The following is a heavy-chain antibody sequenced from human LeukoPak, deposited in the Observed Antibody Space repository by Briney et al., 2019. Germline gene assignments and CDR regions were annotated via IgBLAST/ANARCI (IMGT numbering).Heavy chain of an antibody. CDR1: GGSISGHY. D-gene: IGHD6-19*01. J-gene: IGHJ4*02. Sequence: PSETLSLTCSVSGGSISGHYWGWIRQTPGKGLDWIGYISYSGNTDYNPSLKSRVTISLDTAENQFSLKLSSVTAADTAVYFCARYGSGWYEGYFDHWGQGTRVTVSS. CDR2: ISYSGNT. V-gene: IGHV4-59*11. CDR3: ARYGSGWYEGYFDH.